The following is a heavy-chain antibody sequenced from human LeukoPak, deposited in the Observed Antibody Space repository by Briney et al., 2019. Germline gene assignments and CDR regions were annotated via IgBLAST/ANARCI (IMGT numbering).Heavy chain of an antibody. J-gene: IGHJ2*01. CDR3: ARNPGIAVPGPWYFDL. Sequence: SETLSLTCTVSGDSISNYYWSWIRQPPGKGLEWIGYIYYSGSTNYNPSLKSRVTISVDTSKNQFSLKLSSVTAADTAVYYCARNPGIAVPGPWYFDLWGRGTLVTVSS. CDR1: GDSISNYY. CDR2: IYYSGST. D-gene: IGHD6-19*01. V-gene: IGHV4-59*08.